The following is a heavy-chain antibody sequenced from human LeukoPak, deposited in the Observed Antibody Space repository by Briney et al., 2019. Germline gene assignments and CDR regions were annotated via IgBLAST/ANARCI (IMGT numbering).Heavy chain of an antibody. V-gene: IGHV4-39*07. J-gene: IGHJ3*02. CDR2: IFYSGST. CDR3: AKSNSYGLIDI. CDR1: GASISSSAYY. D-gene: IGHD3-16*01. Sequence: SETLSLTCIISGASISSSAYYWGWVRQPPGKALEWIGNIFYSGSTYYSPSLKSRVTISLDTSRNQFSLKLNSVTAADTAVYYCAKSNSYGLIDIWGQGTMVTVSS.